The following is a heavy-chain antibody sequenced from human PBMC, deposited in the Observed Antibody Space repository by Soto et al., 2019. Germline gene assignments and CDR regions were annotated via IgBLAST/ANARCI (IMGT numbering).Heavy chain of an antibody. Sequence: SETLSLTCAVSGYSISSGYYWGWIRQPPGKGLEWIGSIYHSGSPYYNPSLKSRVTISVDTSKNQFSLKLSSVNAADTAVYYCARDVQDYYDSSGYFYWGQGTLVTVSS. D-gene: IGHD3-22*01. CDR1: GYSISSGYY. CDR2: IYHSGSP. CDR3: ARDVQDYYDSSGYFY. J-gene: IGHJ4*02. V-gene: IGHV4-38-2*02.